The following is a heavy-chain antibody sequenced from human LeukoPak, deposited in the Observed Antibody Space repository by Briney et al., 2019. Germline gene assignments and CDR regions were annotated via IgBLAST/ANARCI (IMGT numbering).Heavy chain of an antibody. J-gene: IGHJ5*02. CDR3: ARHGGEVPAARNWFDP. D-gene: IGHD2-2*01. CDR2: IYYSGST. Sequence: PSETLSLTCTVSGGSISSYYWSWIRQPPGKGLEWIGYIYYSGSTNYNPSLKSRVTISVDTSKNQFSLKLSSVTAADTAVYYCARHGGEVPAARNWFDPWGQGTLVTASS. V-gene: IGHV4-59*08. CDR1: GGSISSYY.